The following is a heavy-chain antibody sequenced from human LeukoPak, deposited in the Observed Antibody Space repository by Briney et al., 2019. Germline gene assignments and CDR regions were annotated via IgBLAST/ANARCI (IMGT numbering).Heavy chain of an antibody. CDR3: ASDQGRVWFGESDY. V-gene: IGHV3-48*02. CDR2: ISSSSSTI. CDR1: GFTFSSYW. J-gene: IGHJ4*02. Sequence: GGSLRLSCAASGFTFSSYWMIWVRQAPGKGLEWVSYISSSSSTIYYADSVKGRFTISRDNAKNSLYLQMNSLRDEDTAVYYCASDQGRVWFGESDYWGQGTLVTVSS. D-gene: IGHD3-10*01.